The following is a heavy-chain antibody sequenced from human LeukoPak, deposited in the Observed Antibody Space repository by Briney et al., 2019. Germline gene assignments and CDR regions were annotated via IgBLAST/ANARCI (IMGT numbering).Heavy chain of an antibody. CDR3: ARDAVDTANAV. J-gene: IGHJ6*02. CDR1: GFTVSNNY. Sequence: GGSLRLSCAASGFTVSNNYMSWARQAAGKGLEWVSHINSDGSITSYADSVKGRFTISRDNAKNTLYLQMNSLRAEDTAVYYCARDAVDTANAVWGQGTTVTVSS. CDR2: INSDGSIT. D-gene: IGHD5-18*01. V-gene: IGHV3-74*01.